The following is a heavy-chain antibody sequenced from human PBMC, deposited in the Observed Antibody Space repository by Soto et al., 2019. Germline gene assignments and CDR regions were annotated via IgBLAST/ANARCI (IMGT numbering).Heavy chain of an antibody. J-gene: IGHJ6*02. V-gene: IGHV1-69*13. CDR2: IIPIFGTA. Sequence: SVKVSCKASGGTFSSYAISWVRQAPGQGLEWMGGIIPIFGTANYAQKFQGRVTITADESTSTAYMELSSLRSEDTAVYYCAREVATVTPGGYGMDVWGQGTTVTVS. CDR1: GGTFSSYA. CDR3: AREVATVTPGGYGMDV. D-gene: IGHD4-17*01.